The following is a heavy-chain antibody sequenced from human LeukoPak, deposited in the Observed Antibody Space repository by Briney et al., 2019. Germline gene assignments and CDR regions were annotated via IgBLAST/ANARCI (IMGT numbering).Heavy chain of an antibody. CDR2: ISWNSGSI. D-gene: IGHD2-15*01. CDR3: AKDLPDSKVEAADAFDI. CDR1: GFTFDDYA. Sequence: GGSLRLSCAASGFTFDDYAMHWVRQAPGKGLEWVSGISWNSGSIGYADSVKGRFTISRDNAKNSLSLQMNSLRAEDTALYYCAKDLPDSKVEAADAFDIWGQGTMVIVSS. V-gene: IGHV3-9*01. J-gene: IGHJ3*02.